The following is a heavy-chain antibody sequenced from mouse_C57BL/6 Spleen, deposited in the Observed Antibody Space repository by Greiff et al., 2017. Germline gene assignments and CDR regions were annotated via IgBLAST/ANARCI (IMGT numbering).Heavy chain of an antibody. Sequence: VQLQQSGAELARPGASVKLSCTASGYTFTSYGISWVKQRTGQGLEWIGEIYPRSGNTYYNEKFKGKATLTADKSSSTAYMELRSLTSEDSAVYFCASVYDYDDAMDYWGTGTSVTVSS. V-gene: IGHV1-81*01. D-gene: IGHD2-4*01. CDR3: ASVYDYDDAMDY. CDR1: GYTFTSYG. J-gene: IGHJ4*01. CDR2: IYPRSGNT.